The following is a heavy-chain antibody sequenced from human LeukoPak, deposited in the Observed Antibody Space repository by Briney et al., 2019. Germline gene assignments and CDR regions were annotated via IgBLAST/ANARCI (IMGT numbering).Heavy chain of an antibody. CDR1: GVSISSSSYY. Sequence: MSSETLSLTCTVSGVSISSSSYYWGWIRQPPGKGLEWIGSIYYSGSTYYNPSLKSRVTISVDTSKNQFSLKLSSVTAADTAVYYCARRYCSGGSCYSDNWFDPWGQGTLVTVSS. V-gene: IGHV4-39*01. D-gene: IGHD2-15*01. CDR3: ARRYCSGGSCYSDNWFDP. CDR2: IYYSGST. J-gene: IGHJ5*02.